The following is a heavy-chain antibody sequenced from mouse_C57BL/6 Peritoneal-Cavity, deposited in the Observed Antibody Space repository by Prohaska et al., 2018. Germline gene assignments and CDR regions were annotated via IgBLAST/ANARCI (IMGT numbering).Heavy chain of an antibody. D-gene: IGHD3-2*02. J-gene: IGHJ4*01. CDR1: GYTFTDYY. Sequence: SVKISCKASGYTFTDYYINWVKQSHGKSLEWIGDINPNNGGTSYNQKFKGKATLTVDKSSSTAYMELRSLTSEDSAVYYCARCHSSGYLLYYYAMDYWGQGTSVTVSS. CDR2: INPNNGGT. V-gene: IGHV1-26*01. CDR3: ARCHSSGYLLYYYAMDY.